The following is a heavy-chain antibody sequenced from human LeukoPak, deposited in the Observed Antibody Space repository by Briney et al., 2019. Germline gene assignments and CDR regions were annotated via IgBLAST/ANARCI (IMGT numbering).Heavy chain of an antibody. V-gene: IGHV3-43*02. J-gene: IGHJ4*02. CDR1: GLPIADFA. Sequence: GGSLRLSCVASGLPIADFAMHWVRQAPGKGLEWVSLISGDGVSTFYADSVKGLFSISRDNSKNSLSLEMNSLRTEDTAMYYCARESGKFDYWGQGTLVAVSS. CDR3: ARESGKFDY. CDR2: ISGDGVST.